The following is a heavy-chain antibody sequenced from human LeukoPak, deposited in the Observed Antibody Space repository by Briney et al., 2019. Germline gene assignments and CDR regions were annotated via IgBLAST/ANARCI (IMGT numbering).Heavy chain of an antibody. CDR1: GGSISSYY. J-gene: IGHJ4*02. CDR3: AGHHPRNTVDF. D-gene: IGHD2/OR15-2a*01. Sequence: SETLSLTCTVSGGSISSYYWSWIRQPPGKGLEWIAYISDIGSINCNPSLKSRVTISLETSKNQFSLKLSSVTAADTAVYYCAGHHPRNTVDFWGQGTLVTVSS. V-gene: IGHV4-59*08. CDR2: ISDIGSI.